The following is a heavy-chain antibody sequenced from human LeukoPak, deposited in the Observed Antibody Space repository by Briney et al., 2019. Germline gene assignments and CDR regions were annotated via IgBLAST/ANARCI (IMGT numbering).Heavy chain of an antibody. CDR2: ISGSGGST. J-gene: IGHJ5*02. V-gene: IGHV3-23*01. Sequence: GGSLRLSCAASGFTFSSYAMSWVRQAPGKGLEWVSAISGSGGSTYYADSVKGRFTISRDNSKNTLYLQMNSLRAEDTAVYYCANPSHNSPAIAAAHPPGLDPRGQGTLLTVPS. CDR1: GFTFSSYA. CDR3: ANPSHNSPAIAAAHPPGLDP. D-gene: IGHD6-13*01.